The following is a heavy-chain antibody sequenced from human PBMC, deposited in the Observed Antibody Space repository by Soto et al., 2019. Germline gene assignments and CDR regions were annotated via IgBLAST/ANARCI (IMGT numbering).Heavy chain of an antibody. V-gene: IGHV4-34*01. J-gene: IGHJ4*02. CDR2: INHSGST. Sequence: SETLSLTCAVYGGSFSGYYWSWIRQPPGKGLEWIGEINHSGSTNYNPSLKSRVTISVDTSKNQFSLKLSSVTAADTAVYYCASIPRLRYCSSISCPGYYFDYWGQGTLVTVSS. D-gene: IGHD2-2*01. CDR3: ASIPRLRYCSSISCPGYYFDY. CDR1: GGSFSGYY.